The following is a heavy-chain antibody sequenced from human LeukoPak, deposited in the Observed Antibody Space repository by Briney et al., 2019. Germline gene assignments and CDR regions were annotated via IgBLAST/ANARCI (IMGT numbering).Heavy chain of an antibody. CDR1: GFTFTDHY. D-gene: IGHD2/OR15-2a*01. CDR2: FGPHSNFT. Sequence: ASVKVSRKSSGFTFTDHYIHWVRQAPGQGLGWMGYFGPHSNFTSSPQEFQGGVTMTTDTTMTTAYMELTRLTSDDTAVYYCVREGEGLLSKDFDYWGQGTLVTVSS. J-gene: IGHJ4*02. CDR3: VREGEGLLSKDFDY. V-gene: IGHV1-2*02.